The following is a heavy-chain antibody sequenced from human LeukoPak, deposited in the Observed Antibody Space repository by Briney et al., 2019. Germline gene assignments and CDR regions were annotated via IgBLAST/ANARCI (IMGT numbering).Heavy chain of an antibody. CDR2: IYYSGST. CDR1: GGSISSYY. D-gene: IGHD6-19*01. J-gene: IGHJ4*02. V-gene: IGHV4-59*01. Sequence: PSATLSLTCTVSGGSISSYYWSWIRQPPGKGLEWIGYIYYSGSTNYNPSLKSRVTISVDTSKNQFSLKLSSVTAADTAVYYCARVKSSGFYFDYWGQGTLVTVSS. CDR3: ARVKSSGFYFDY.